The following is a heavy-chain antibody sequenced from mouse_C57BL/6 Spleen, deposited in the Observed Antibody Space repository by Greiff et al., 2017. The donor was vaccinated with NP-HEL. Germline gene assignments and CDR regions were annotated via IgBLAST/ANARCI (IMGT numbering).Heavy chain of an antibody. V-gene: IGHV1-15*01. CDR3: TRSRYYFDY. CDR1: GYTFTDYE. Sequence: QVQLQQSGAELVRPGASVTLSCKASGYTFTDYEMHWVKQTPVHGLEWIGAIDPETGGTAYNQKFKGKAILTADKSSSTAYMELRSLTSVDSAVYYCTRSRYYFDYWGQGTTLTVSS. J-gene: IGHJ2*01. CDR2: IDPETGGT.